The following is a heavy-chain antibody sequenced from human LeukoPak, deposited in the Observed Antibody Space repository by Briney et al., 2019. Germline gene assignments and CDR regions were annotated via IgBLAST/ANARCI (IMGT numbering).Heavy chain of an antibody. Sequence: SGGSLRLSCAASGFTFSSYSMNWVRQAPGKGLEWVSSISSSSSYIYHADSVKGRFTISRDNAKNSLYLQMNSLRAEDTAVYYCASGDYGDYAIYWGQGTLVTVSS. V-gene: IGHV3-21*01. CDR3: ASGDYGDYAIY. D-gene: IGHD4-17*01. J-gene: IGHJ4*02. CDR1: GFTFSSYS. CDR2: ISSSSSYI.